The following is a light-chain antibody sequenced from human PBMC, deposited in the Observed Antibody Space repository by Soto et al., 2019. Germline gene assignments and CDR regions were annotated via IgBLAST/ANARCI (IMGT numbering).Light chain of an antibody. Sequence: DIQMTQSPSTLSASVGDRVTITCRASQSISSWLAWYQQKPGKAPKLLIYKASSLERGVPSRFSGSGSGTEFTLTVSSLQPDDLATYYCQQYNSYSTWTFGQGTKVDIK. V-gene: IGKV1-5*03. CDR1: QSISSW. J-gene: IGKJ1*01. CDR2: KAS. CDR3: QQYNSYSTWT.